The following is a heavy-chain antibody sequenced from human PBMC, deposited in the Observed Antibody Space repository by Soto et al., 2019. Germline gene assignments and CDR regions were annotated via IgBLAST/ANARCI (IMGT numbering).Heavy chain of an antibody. D-gene: IGHD3-22*01. V-gene: IGHV4-31*03. CDR3: ARRDRSGFSSWLDT. J-gene: IGHJ5*02. Sequence: QVQLQESGPGLVKPSQTLSLTCTVSGGSISSGDYYWSWIRQHPGKGLEWIGTIYFRGTTYYNPSLKSRVTISVDTSKNQFSLNLSSVTAADTAVYYCARRDRSGFSSWLDTWGQGTLVTVSS. CDR1: GGSISSGDYY. CDR2: IYFRGTT.